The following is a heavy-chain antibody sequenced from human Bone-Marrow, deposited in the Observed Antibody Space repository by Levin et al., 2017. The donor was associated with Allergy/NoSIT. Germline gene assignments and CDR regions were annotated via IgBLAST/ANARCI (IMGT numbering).Heavy chain of an antibody. V-gene: IGHV4-39*01. CDR3: AALRERFLEWHDY. CDR1: GGSISSSSYY. CDR2: IYYSGST. D-gene: IGHD3-3*01. J-gene: IGHJ4*02. Sequence: SSETLSLTCTVSGGSISSSSYYWGWIRQPPGKGLEWIGSIYYSGSTYYNPSLKSRVTISVDTSKNQFSLKLSSVTAADTAVYYCAALRERFLEWHDYWGQGTLVTVSS.